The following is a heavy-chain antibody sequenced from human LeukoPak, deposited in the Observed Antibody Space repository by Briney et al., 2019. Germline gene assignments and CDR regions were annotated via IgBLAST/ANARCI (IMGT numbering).Heavy chain of an antibody. CDR1: GFTFSSYW. Sequence: PGGSLRLSCAASGFTFSSYWMSWVRQAPGKGLEWVANIKQDGSEKYYVDSVKGRFTISRDNAKNSLYLQMNSLRAEDTAVYYCARDLSNWNDEDVPDVWGQGTTVTVSS. J-gene: IGHJ6*02. CDR3: ARDLSNWNDEDVPDV. D-gene: IGHD1-1*01. V-gene: IGHV3-7*01. CDR2: IKQDGSEK.